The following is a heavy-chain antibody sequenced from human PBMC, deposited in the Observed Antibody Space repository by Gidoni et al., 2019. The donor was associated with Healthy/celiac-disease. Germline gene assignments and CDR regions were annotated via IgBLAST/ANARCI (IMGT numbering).Heavy chain of an antibody. CDR1: GFTFSSYA. CDR2: ISYDGSNK. Sequence: QVQLVESGGGVVQPGRSLRLSCAASGFTFSSYAMHWVRQAPGKGLEWVAVISYDGSNKYYADSVKGRFTISRDNSKNTLYLQMNSLRAEDTAVYYCAREPPEWEGAYYYGMDVWGQGTTVTVSS. CDR3: AREPPEWEGAYYYGMDV. D-gene: IGHD1-26*01. V-gene: IGHV3-30-3*01. J-gene: IGHJ6*02.